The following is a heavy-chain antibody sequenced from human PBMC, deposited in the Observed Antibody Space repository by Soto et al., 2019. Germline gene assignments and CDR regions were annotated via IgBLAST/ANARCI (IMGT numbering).Heavy chain of an antibody. V-gene: IGHV4-59*01. CDR3: AREPGQQLVTPDY. Sequence: SETLSLTCTVSGGSISSYYWSWIRQPPGKGLEWIGYIYYSGSTNYNPSLKSRVTISVDTSKNQFSLKLSSVTAADTAVYYCAREPGQQLVTPDYWGQGTLVTVSS. D-gene: IGHD6-13*01. CDR2: IYYSGST. J-gene: IGHJ4*02. CDR1: GGSISSYY.